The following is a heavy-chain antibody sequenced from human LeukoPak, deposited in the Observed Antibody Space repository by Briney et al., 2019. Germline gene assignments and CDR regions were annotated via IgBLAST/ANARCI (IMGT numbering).Heavy chain of an antibody. CDR3: ARHPGVIYYYGMDV. Sequence: PSETLSLTCSVSGYSISSGYYWGWIRQPPGKGLVWIGSIYHSGNTYYNPSLKSRVTISVDTPKNQFSLKLSSVTAADTAVYYCARHPGVIYYYGMDVWGQGTTVTVSS. D-gene: IGHD3-22*01. J-gene: IGHJ6*02. CDR1: GYSISSGYY. CDR2: IYHSGNT. V-gene: IGHV4-38-2*01.